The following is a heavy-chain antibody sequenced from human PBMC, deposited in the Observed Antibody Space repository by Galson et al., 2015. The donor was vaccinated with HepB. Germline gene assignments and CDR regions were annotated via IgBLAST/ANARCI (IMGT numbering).Heavy chain of an antibody. J-gene: IGHJ6*02. CDR1: GGTFSKYA. V-gene: IGHV1-69*13. D-gene: IGHD2-2*02. Sequence: QSGAEVKRPGASVKVSCKASGGTFSKYAITWVRQAPGQGLEWMGGIIPIFGTPNYAQKFQGRVTITADESTTTAYMELSSLRSEDTAVYYCAREYCSSTSCYSLDYYLYGVDVWGQGTTVTVSS. CDR2: IIPIFGTP. CDR3: AREYCSSTSCYSLDYYLYGVDV.